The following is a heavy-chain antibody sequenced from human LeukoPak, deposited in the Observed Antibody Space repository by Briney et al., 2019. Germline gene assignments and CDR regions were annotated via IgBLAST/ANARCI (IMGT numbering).Heavy chain of an antibody. Sequence: GGSLRLSCAASGFIFRNHAMNWVRQDPGQGLEWVSGVSASGGSTFNTDSVKGRFSISRDNSKNTLYLEMNSLRPEDTALYYCAKSLGNQGVIDYWGQGTLVTVSS. CDR1: GFIFRNHA. CDR2: VSASGGST. D-gene: IGHD3-10*01. CDR3: AKSLGNQGVIDY. V-gene: IGHV3-23*01. J-gene: IGHJ4*02.